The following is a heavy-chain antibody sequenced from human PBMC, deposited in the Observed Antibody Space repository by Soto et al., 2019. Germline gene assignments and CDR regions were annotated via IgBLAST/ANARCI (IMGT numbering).Heavy chain of an antibody. V-gene: IGHV3-23*01. D-gene: IGHD3-3*01. CDR2: ISGSGGST. CDR3: AKDGLYDFWSVYSPSSGGMDV. CDR1: GFTFSSYA. J-gene: IGHJ6*02. Sequence: GGSLRLSCAASGFTFSSYAMSWVRQAPGKGLEWVSAISGSGGSTYYADSVKGRFTISRDNSKNTLYLQMNSLRAEDTAVYYCAKDGLYDFWSVYSPSSGGMDVWGQGTTVTVSS.